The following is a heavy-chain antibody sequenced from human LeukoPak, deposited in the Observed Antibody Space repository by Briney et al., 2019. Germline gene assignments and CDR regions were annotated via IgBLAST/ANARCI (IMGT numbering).Heavy chain of an antibody. CDR3: ARAAGSGYEYYFDY. Sequence: GGSLRLSCAASGFTFSSYWMSWVRQAPGKGLEWVANIKQDGSEKYYVDSVKGRFTMSRDNAKNSLYLQMDSLRAEDTAVYYCARAAGSGYEYYFDYWGQGTLVTVSS. CDR1: GFTFSSYW. J-gene: IGHJ4*02. V-gene: IGHV3-7*01. CDR2: IKQDGSEK. D-gene: IGHD3-3*01.